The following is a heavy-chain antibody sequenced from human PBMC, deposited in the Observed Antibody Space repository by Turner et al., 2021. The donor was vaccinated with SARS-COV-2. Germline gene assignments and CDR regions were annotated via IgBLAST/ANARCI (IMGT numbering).Heavy chain of an antibody. CDR3: VRDPGGVYAMDV. CDR2: ITGNSNSK. Sequence: DVQLVESGGGLVKRGGSLRLSCAASGSAFNSYIMQWVRQAPGKGLEWCSSITGNSNSKYYSQSVEGRFTISRDNVKNSLYLQMNALRAEDTAVYYCVRDPGGVYAMDVWGQGTTVTVSS. CDR1: GSAFNSYI. J-gene: IGHJ6*02. D-gene: IGHD3-10*01. V-gene: IGHV3-21*06.